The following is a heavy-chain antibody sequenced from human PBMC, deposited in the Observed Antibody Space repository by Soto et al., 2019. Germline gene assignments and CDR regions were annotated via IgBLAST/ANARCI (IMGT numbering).Heavy chain of an antibody. V-gene: IGHV4-4*02. Sequence: KPSETLSLTCAVSGGSISSSNWWSWVRQPPGKGLEWIGEIYHSGSTNYNPSLKSRVTISVDKSKNQFSLKLSSVTAADTAVYYCARAGEYYYGSGTLGYWGQGTLVTVSS. CDR1: GGSISSSNW. J-gene: IGHJ4*02. CDR3: ARAGEYYYGSGTLGY. CDR2: IYHSGST. D-gene: IGHD3-10*01.